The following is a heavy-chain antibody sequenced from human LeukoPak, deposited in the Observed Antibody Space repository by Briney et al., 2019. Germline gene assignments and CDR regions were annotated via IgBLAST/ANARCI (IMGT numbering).Heavy chain of an antibody. CDR3: ARDYSGYGAIDY. J-gene: IGHJ4*02. Sequence: GGSLRLSCAASGFTFSSYSMNWVRQAPGKGLEWVSSISSRSGDIYYADSVKGRFTISRDNAKNSLYLQMNSLRDEDSAVYYCARDYSGYGAIDYWGQGTLVTVSS. CDR2: ISSRSGDI. V-gene: IGHV3-21*01. CDR1: GFTFSSYS. D-gene: IGHD5-12*01.